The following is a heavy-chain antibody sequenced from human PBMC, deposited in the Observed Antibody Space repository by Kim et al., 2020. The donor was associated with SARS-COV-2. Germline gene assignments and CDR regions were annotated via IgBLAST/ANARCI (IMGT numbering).Heavy chain of an antibody. CDR3: ARGYSSGWFDY. Sequence: YYEDSVKGRFTISRENAKKSLYLQMNSLRAEDTAVYYCARGYSSGWFDYWGQGTLVTVSS. J-gene: IGHJ4*02. V-gene: IGHV3-11*01. D-gene: IGHD6-19*01.